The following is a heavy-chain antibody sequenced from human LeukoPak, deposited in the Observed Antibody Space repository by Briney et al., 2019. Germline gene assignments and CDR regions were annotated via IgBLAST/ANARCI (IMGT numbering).Heavy chain of an antibody. CDR2: ISAYNGNT. D-gene: IGHD1-26*01. V-gene: IGHV1-18*01. CDR3: AREFIVGATTGHYYYMDV. Sequence: ASVKVSCKASGYSFTSYGISWVRQAPGQGLEWMGWISAYNGNTNYAQKLQGRVTMTTDTSTSTAYMELRSLRSDDTAVYYCAREFIVGATTGHYYYMDVWGKGTTVTVSS. CDR1: GYSFTSYG. J-gene: IGHJ6*03.